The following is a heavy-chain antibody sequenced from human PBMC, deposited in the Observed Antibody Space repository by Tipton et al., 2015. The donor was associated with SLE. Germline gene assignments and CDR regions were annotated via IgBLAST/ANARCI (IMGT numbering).Heavy chain of an antibody. CDR1: GGSISSYY. Sequence: TLSLTCTVSGGSISSYYWSWIRQPPGKGLEWIGYIYYSGSTNYNPSLKSRVTILVDTSKNQSSLKLSSVTAADTAVYYCARSGSSYYFDYWGQGTLVTVSS. D-gene: IGHD1-26*01. CDR3: ARSGSSYYFDY. J-gene: IGHJ4*02. CDR2: IYYSGST. V-gene: IGHV4-59*01.